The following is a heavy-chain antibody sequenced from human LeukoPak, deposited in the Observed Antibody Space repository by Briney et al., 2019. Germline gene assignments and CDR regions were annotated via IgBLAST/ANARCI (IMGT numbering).Heavy chain of an antibody. V-gene: IGHV1-46*01. J-gene: IGHJ4*02. Sequence: ASVKVSCRASGYTFTNYYMHWVRQAPGQGLEGMGIINPSGGSTSYAQKFQGRVTMTRDMSTSTVYMELSSLRSEDTAVFYCARDPSYDSSGYYYGYFDCWGQGTLVTVSS. CDR1: GYTFTNYY. CDR3: ARDPSYDSSGYYYGYFDC. D-gene: IGHD3-22*01. CDR2: INPSGGST.